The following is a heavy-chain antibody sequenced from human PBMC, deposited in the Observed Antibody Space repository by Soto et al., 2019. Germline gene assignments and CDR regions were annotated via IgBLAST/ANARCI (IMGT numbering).Heavy chain of an antibody. V-gene: IGHV2-70*01. J-gene: IGHJ6*02. Sequence: SGPTLVNPTQTLTLTCTFSGSSLSTSGMCVSWIRQPPGKALEWLALIDWDDDEYYSTSLKTRLTISKDTSKNQVVLTMTNMDPVDTATYYCARLPGGSGSYDYYYGMDVWGQGTTVTVSS. CDR1: GSSLSTSGMC. CDR2: IDWDDDE. D-gene: IGHD3-10*01. CDR3: ARLPGGSGSYDYYYGMDV.